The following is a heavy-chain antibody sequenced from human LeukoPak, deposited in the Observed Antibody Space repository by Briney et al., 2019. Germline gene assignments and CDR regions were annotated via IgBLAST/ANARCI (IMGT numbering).Heavy chain of an antibody. CDR1: GFTVSSSY. CDR3: TRDLNSGGSC. J-gene: IGHJ4*02. CDR2: IHSGGNT. D-gene: IGHD2-15*01. V-gene: IGHV3-53*01. Sequence: PGGSLRLSCAASGFTVSSSYMSWVRQAPGKGLEWVSVIHSGGNTYYADSVKGRFTISRDNPKNTLYLQMNSLRAEDTAVYYCTRDLNSGGSCWGQGTLVTVSS.